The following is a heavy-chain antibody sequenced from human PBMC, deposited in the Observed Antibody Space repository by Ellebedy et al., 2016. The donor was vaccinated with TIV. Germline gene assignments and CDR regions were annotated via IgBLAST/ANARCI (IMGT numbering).Heavy chain of an antibody. CDR2: IKQDGSEI. D-gene: IGHD2-21*01. J-gene: IGHJ4*02. V-gene: IGHV3-7*01. CDR3: AREVGGGGAY. CDR1: GFTFSTYW. Sequence: GGSLRLSXAASGFTFSTYWMHWVRQAPGKGLEWVANIKQDGSEIYYVDSVKGRFTISRDNAKSSLYLQMNSLRADDTAVYYCAREVGGGGAYWGQGTPVTVSS.